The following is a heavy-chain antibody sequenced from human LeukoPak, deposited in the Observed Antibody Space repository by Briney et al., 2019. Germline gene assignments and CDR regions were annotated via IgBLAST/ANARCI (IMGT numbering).Heavy chain of an antibody. CDR1: DGSISSTNYS. CDR2: IYYSGST. CDR3: ARHSRIMITCGGVIVPFFDY. J-gene: IGHJ4*02. V-gene: IGHV4-61*05. Sequence: SETLSLTCTVPDGSISSTNYSWSWIRQPPGKGLEWIGYIYYSGSTNYYPSLKSRVTISVDTSKNQFSLKLSSVTAADTAVYYCARHSRIMITCGGVIVPFFDYWGQGTLVTVSS. D-gene: IGHD3-16*02.